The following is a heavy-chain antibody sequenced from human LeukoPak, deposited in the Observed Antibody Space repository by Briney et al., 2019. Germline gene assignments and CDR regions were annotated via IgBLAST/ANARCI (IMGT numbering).Heavy chain of an antibody. CDR1: GGSISSYY. Sequence: SETLSLTCTVSGGSISSYYWSWIRQPPGKGLEWIGYIYYSGSTNYNPSLMSRVTISVDTSKNQFSLKLSSVTAADTAVYYCARGNRGELPDYYFDYWGQGTLVTVSS. D-gene: IGHD1-26*01. V-gene: IGHV4-59*01. CDR3: ARGNRGELPDYYFDY. J-gene: IGHJ4*02. CDR2: IYYSGST.